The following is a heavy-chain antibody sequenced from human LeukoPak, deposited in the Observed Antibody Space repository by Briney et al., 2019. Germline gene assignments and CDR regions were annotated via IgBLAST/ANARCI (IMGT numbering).Heavy chain of an antibody. CDR2: VSGSGGST. CDR1: GFTFSSYA. CDR3: AKGGGDYLIYYGMDV. D-gene: IGHD4-17*01. J-gene: IGHJ6*02. V-gene: IGHV3-23*01. Sequence: PGGSLRLSCAASGFTFSSYAMSWVRQAPGKGLEGVAGVSGSGGSTYYADFVKGRFTISRDNSKNTLYLQMNTLRAEDTAVYYCAKGGGDYLIYYGMDVWGQGTTVTVSS.